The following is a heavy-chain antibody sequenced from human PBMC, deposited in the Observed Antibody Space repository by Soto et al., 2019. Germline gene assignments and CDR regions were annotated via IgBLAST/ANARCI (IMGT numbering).Heavy chain of an antibody. Sequence: GGSLRLSCTASGFPLNYYWMHLVRQAPGKGLVWVSRINSDGSTTNYADSVKGRFTISRDNAKNTLYLEMNSLRAEDTAVYYCANFYSGSYSTYWGQGTLVTVSS. D-gene: IGHD1-26*01. CDR1: GFPLNYYW. V-gene: IGHV3-74*01. CDR2: INSDGSTT. CDR3: ANFYSGSYSTY. J-gene: IGHJ4*02.